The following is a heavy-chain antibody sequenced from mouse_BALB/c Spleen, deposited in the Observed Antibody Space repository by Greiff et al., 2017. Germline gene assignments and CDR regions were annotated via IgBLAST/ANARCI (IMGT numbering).Heavy chain of an antibody. CDR3: ARRYYDGYPYYFDY. Sequence: EVKLEESGPGLVKPSQSLSLTCTVTGYSITSDYAWNWIRQFPGNKLEWMGYISYSGSTSYNPSLKSRISITRDTSKNQFFLQLNSVTTEDTATYYCARRYYDGYPYYFDYWGQGTTLTVSS. CDR2: ISYSGST. D-gene: IGHD2-3*01. J-gene: IGHJ2*01. V-gene: IGHV3-2*02. CDR1: GYSITSDYA.